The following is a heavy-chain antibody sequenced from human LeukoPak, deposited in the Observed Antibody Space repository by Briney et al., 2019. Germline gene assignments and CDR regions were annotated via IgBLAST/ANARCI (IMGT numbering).Heavy chain of an antibody. J-gene: IGHJ4*02. V-gene: IGHV1-46*01. D-gene: IGHD2-15*01. CDR2: INPSGGST. CDR3: ARRRLGYCSGGSCPDDY. Sequence: ASVKVSCKASGYTFTSYYMHWVRQAPGQGLEWMGIINPSGGSTSYAQKLQGRVTMTTDTSTSTAYMELRSLRSDDTAVYYCARRRLGYCSGGSCPDDYWGQGTLVTVSS. CDR1: GYTFTSYY.